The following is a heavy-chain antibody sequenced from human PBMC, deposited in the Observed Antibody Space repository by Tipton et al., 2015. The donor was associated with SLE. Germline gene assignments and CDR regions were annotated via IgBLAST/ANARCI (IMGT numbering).Heavy chain of an antibody. D-gene: IGHD3-10*01. CDR3: ARDGASGVL. CDR1: GYSISSGYY. CDR2: INHSGST. Sequence: TLSLTCAVSGYSISSGYYWSWIRQPPGKGLEWIGEINHSGSTNYNPSLKSRVTISVDTSKNQFSLKLSSVTAADTAVYYCARDGASGVLWGQGTMVTVSS. J-gene: IGHJ3*01. V-gene: IGHV4-38-2*02.